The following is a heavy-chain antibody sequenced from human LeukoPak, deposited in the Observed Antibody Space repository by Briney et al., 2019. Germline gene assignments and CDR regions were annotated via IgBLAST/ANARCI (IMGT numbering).Heavy chain of an antibody. CDR1: GFTFSSYG. CDR2: IRYDGSNK. V-gene: IGHV3-30*02. J-gene: IGHJ4*02. D-gene: IGHD5-24*01. CDR3: ARDPGREDGVNSYYFDY. Sequence: GGSLRLSCAASGFTFSSYGMHWVRQAPGKGLEWVAFIRYDGSNKYYADSVKGRFTISRDNSKNTLYLQMNSLRAEDTAVYYCARDPGREDGVNSYYFDYWGQGTLVTVSS.